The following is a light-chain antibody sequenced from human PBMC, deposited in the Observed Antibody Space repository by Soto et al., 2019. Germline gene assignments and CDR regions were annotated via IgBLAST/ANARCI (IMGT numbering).Light chain of an antibody. Sequence: IHVTPSPSSLSGSVGERGTLTCRASHSIIRYLTWYQQKPGQAPNLLIYVASSLQSEVPSRFSGSGSGPDFTLTISSLQPEDFATYYCQQNYSTPRTFGQGTKVDIK. J-gene: IGKJ1*01. CDR2: VAS. CDR1: HSIIRY. CDR3: QQNYSTPRT. V-gene: IGKV1-39*01.